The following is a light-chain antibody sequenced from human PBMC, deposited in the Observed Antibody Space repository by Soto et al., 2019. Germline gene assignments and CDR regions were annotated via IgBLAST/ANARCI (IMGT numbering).Light chain of an antibody. Sequence: EIVLTQSPGTLSLSPGERATLSCRASQSVPSKYLAWYQQNPGQAPRLLIYDASNRATGIPARFSGSGSGTDFTLIINRLEPEDVAIYYCQQYGGSPRITFGQGTRLEI. CDR1: QSVPSKY. V-gene: IGKV3-20*01. CDR2: DAS. J-gene: IGKJ5*01. CDR3: QQYGGSPRIT.